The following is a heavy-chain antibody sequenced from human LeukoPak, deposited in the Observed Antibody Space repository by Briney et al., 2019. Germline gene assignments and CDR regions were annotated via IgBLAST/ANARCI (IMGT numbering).Heavy chain of an antibody. CDR2: ISDTGSTI. CDR1: GFTFSSYE. D-gene: IGHD6-6*01. Sequence: QAGGSLRLSCAASGFTFSSYELNWVRQAPGKGLEWVSYISDTGSTIYYADSVEGRFTISRDNSKNTLYLQMNSLRAEDTAVYYCARVGPIAARPRGGDYWGQGTLVTVSS. V-gene: IGHV3-48*03. J-gene: IGHJ4*02. CDR3: ARVGPIAARPRGGDY.